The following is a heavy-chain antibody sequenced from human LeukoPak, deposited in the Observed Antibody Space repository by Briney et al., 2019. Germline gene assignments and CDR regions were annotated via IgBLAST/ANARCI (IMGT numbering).Heavy chain of an antibody. D-gene: IGHD2-2*01. V-gene: IGHV3-23*01. CDR1: GFTFSSYA. J-gene: IGHJ4*02. CDR3: VKDFLHGPHIEPVGSVGPFDY. CDR2: LHADSGMT. Sequence: GGSLRLSCATSGFTFSSYAMSWVRQAPGKGLEWVSGLHADSGMTYYADSVKGRFTISRDSSKNTLYFQMNSLRAEDTAVYYCVKDFLHGPHIEPVGSVGPFDYWGQGTLVTVSS.